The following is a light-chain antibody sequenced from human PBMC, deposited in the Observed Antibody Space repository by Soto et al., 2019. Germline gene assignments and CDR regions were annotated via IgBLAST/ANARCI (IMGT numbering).Light chain of an antibody. Sequence: EIVMTQSPATLSVSPGERATLSCRASQSVSSNLAWYQQKPGQAPRLLIYCASTRATGIPARFSGSGSVTEFTRTISSLQSEEFAGYYCQQYDNWPPGWTFGQGTKVDIK. CDR1: QSVSSN. J-gene: IGKJ1*01. CDR3: QQYDNWPPGWT. V-gene: IGKV3-15*01. CDR2: CAS.